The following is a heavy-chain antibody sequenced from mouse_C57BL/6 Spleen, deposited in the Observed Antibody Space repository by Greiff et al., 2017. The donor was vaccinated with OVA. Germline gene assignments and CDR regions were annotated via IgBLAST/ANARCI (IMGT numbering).Heavy chain of an antibody. V-gene: IGHV1-54*01. CDR3: ARYDYDGEVPAWFAD. J-gene: IGHJ3*01. Sequence: QVQLQQSGAELVRPGASVKVSCKASGYAFTNYLIEWVKQRPGQGLEWIGVINPGSGGTNYNEKFKGKATLTADKSSSTAYMQLSSLTSEDSAVYFCARYDYDGEVPAWFADWGQGTLVTVSA. CDR2: INPGSGGT. D-gene: IGHD2-4*01. CDR1: GYAFTNYL.